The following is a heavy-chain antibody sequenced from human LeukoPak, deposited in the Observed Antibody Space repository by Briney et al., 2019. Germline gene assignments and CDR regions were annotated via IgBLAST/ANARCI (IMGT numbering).Heavy chain of an antibody. Sequence: PGGSLRLSCAASGFTFSSYGMHWVRQAPGKGLEWVAVISYDGSNKYYADSVKGRFTISRDNSKNTLYLQMNSLRAEDTAVYYCAKEDRGNIIAAAGSGAFDIWGQGTMVTVSS. CDR2: ISYDGSNK. V-gene: IGHV3-30*18. J-gene: IGHJ3*02. D-gene: IGHD6-13*01. CDR3: AKEDRGNIIAAAGSGAFDI. CDR1: GFTFSSYG.